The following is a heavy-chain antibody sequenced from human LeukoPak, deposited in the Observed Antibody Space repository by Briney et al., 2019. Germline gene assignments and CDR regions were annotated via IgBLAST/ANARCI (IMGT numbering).Heavy chain of an antibody. D-gene: IGHD3-3*01. V-gene: IGHV1-18*01. CDR3: ARVTIFGVVIIGVVDYGMDV. J-gene: IGHJ6*02. Sequence: ASVKVSCKASGYTLTSYGISWVRQAPGQGLEWMGWISAYNGNTNYAQKLQGRVTMTTDTSTSTAYMEPRSLRSGDTAVYYCARVTIFGVVIIGVVDYGMDVWGQGTTVTVSS. CDR1: GYTLTSYG. CDR2: ISAYNGNT.